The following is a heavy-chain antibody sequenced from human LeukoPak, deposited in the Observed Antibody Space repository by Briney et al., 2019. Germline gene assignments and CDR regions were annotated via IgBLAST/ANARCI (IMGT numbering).Heavy chain of an antibody. D-gene: IGHD6-6*01. J-gene: IGHJ5*02. V-gene: IGHV4-61*01. CDR1: GGSVSSPNSY. CDR2: VYYIGTT. Sequence: SETLSLTCTVSGGSVSSPNSYWSWIRQPPGTGLEWIGNVYYIGTTSYNSSLKSRVTISVDTSKNQFSLEVTSMTAADTAVYYCARNTSSSPWFDPWGQGTLVTVSS. CDR3: ARNTSSSPWFDP.